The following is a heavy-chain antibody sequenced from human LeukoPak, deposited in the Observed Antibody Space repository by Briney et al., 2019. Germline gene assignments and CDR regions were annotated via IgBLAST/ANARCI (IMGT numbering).Heavy chain of an antibody. CDR3: ARGPYSYDSSGAFDI. J-gene: IGHJ3*02. D-gene: IGHD3-22*01. Sequence: SETLSLTCTVSGDSISSGDYYWGWIRQPAGKGLEWIGRISSSGSTNYTPSLKSRVTISVDTSKNQFSLKLSSVTAADTAVYFCARGPYSYDSSGAFDIWGQGTMVTVSS. CDR1: GDSISSGDYY. V-gene: IGHV4-61*02. CDR2: ISSSGST.